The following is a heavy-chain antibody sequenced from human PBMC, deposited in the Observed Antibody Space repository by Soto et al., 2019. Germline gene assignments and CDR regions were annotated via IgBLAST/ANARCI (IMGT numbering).Heavy chain of an antibody. D-gene: IGHD2-2*01. CDR3: ARDVLSTHYGMDV. CDR1: GYTFTGYY. CDR2: INPNSGGT. J-gene: IGHJ6*02. Sequence: GASVKVSCKASGYTFTGYYMHWVRQAPGQGLEWMGWINPNSGGTNYAQKFQGWVTMTRDTSISTAYMELSRLRSDDTAVYYCARDVLSTHYGMDVWGQGTTVTVSS. V-gene: IGHV1-2*04.